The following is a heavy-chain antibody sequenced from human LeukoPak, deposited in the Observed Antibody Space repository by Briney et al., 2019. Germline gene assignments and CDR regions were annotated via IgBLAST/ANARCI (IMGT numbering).Heavy chain of an antibody. D-gene: IGHD3-22*01. CDR3: AKDGGNYYDTAGNHLMRSYMDV. CDR2: ISHDAKST. V-gene: IGHV3-30*18. Sequence: QPGGSLRLSCATSGFTFSSYGMHWVRQVPGKGLEWVTVISHDAKSTYHVDSVKGRFTISRDNSKNTLYLQMNSLRAEGTAVYYCAKDGGNYYDTAGNHLMRSYMDVWGKGTTVTVSS. CDR1: GFTFSSYG. J-gene: IGHJ6*04.